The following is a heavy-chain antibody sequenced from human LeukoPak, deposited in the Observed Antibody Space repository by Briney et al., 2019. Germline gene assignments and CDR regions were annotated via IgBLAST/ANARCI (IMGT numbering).Heavy chain of an antibody. CDR2: IIPIFGTT. J-gene: IGHJ6*03. CDR3: ARTLFSGVYYYYYMDV. Sequence: SVKVSCKASGGTFSSYDISWVRQAPGQGVEWMGGIIPIFGTTNYAQKFQRRVTITTDESTSTAYLELCSLTSEDTAVYYCARTLFSGVYYYYYMDVWGKGTTVTVSS. V-gene: IGHV1-69*05. CDR1: GGTFSSYD.